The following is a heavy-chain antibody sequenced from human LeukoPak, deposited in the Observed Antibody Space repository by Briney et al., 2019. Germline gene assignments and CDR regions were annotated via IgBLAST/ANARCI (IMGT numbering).Heavy chain of an antibody. J-gene: IGHJ4*02. CDR3: AGYCSSTSCPQTDY. V-gene: IGHV3-74*01. CDR1: GFTFSSYW. CDR2: INSDGSST. D-gene: IGHD2-2*01. Sequence: GGSLRLSCAASGFTFSSYWMHWVRQAPGKGLVWVSRINSDGSSTSYADSVKGRFTISRDNAKNTLYLQMNSLRAEDTAVYYCAGYCSSTSCPQTDYWGQGTLVTVSS.